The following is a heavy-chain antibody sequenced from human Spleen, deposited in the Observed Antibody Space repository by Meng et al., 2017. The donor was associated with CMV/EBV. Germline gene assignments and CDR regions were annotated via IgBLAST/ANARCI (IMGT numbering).Heavy chain of an antibody. V-gene: IGHV1-2*02. CDR1: GYTFTAYY. Sequence: ASVKVSCKASGYTFTAYYIHWVRQAPGQGPEWMGWINPNRGGTKYSQKFQGRVTMTRDTSINTAYMELSRLRSDDTAVYYCARVLLAGMRADYYYGMDVWGQGTTVTVSS. CDR2: INPNRGGT. J-gene: IGHJ6*02. D-gene: IGHD2-8*01. CDR3: ARVLLAGMRADYYYGMDV.